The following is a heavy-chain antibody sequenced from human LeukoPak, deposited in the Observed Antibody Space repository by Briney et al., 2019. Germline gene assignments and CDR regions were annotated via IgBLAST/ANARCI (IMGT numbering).Heavy chain of an antibody. J-gene: IGHJ1*01. CDR1: EFIFGRDW. D-gene: IGHD2-2*01. Sequence: PGGSLRLSCVASEFIFGRDWISWVRQAPGKGLEWVACIKQDGSEEYYVGSVRGRFTVSVDNGKNSLYLQMNSLRAEDTARYYCATLDSTKSVFWGRGTAVTVSS. CDR2: IKQDGSEE. V-gene: IGHV3-7*01. CDR3: ATLDSTKSVF.